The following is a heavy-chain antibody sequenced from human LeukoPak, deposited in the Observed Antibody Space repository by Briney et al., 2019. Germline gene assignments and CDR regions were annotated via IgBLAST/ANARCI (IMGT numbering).Heavy chain of an antibody. CDR2: ISYDGSNK. Sequence: PGGSLRLSCAASGFTFSSYGMHWVRQAPGKGLEWVAVISYDGSNKYYADSVKGRFTISRDNSKNTLYLQMNSLRAEDTAVYYCAKSPTPPYSYGYAPHPFDYWGQGTLVTVSS. V-gene: IGHV3-30*18. J-gene: IGHJ4*02. CDR3: AKSPTPPYSYGYAPHPFDY. CDR1: GFTFSSYG. D-gene: IGHD5-18*01.